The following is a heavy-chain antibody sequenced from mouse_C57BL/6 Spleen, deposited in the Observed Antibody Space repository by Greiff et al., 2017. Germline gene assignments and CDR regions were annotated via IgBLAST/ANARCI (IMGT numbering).Heavy chain of an antibody. V-gene: IGHV3-4*01. D-gene: IGHD1-1*01. CDR2: ISSSGST. J-gene: IGHJ1*03. CDR1: GYSITNGNHW. CDR3: ARGDHYYGSSYWYFDV. Sequence: EVKLMESGPALVKPSQTVSLTCTVTGYSITNGNHWWNWIRQVSGSKLEWIGYISSSGSTDSNPSLKSRISITRDTSKNQLFLQLNSVTTEDIATYYCARGDHYYGSSYWYFDVWGTGTTVTVSS.